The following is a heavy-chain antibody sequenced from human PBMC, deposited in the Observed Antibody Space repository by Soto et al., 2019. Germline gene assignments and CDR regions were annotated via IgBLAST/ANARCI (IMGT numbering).Heavy chain of an antibody. J-gene: IGHJ1*01. Sequence: GQLVESGGGLVQPGGSLRLSCQVSGFTFRSYWMTWVRRAPGKGLEWVANINLDGSEKYYVDAVKGRFTISRDNAKNSRHMDLRDLRANDTAGYYCARGAMAGNEVPGDWGQGTLVTVSS. D-gene: IGHD1-1*01. CDR3: ARGAMAGNEVPGD. V-gene: IGHV3-7*05. CDR2: INLDGSEK. CDR1: GFTFRSYW.